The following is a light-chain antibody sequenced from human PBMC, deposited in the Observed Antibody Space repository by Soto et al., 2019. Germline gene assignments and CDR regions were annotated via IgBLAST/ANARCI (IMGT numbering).Light chain of an antibody. CDR3: QQYGSSPRT. J-gene: IGKJ2*02. CDR1: QSVSSNY. CDR2: GAS. V-gene: IGKV3-20*01. Sequence: IVLTQSPGTLSLSPGERATLSCRASQSVSSNYLAWYQQKPGQGPRLLIFGASSRLTGIPDRFSGSGSGTDFTLTISRLAPEDVGEYYCQQYGSSPRTFGQGTKVEIK.